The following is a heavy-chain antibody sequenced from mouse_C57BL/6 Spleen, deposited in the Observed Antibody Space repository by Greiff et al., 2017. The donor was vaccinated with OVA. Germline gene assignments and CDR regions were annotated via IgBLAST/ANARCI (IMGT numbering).Heavy chain of an antibody. J-gene: IGHJ4*01. CDR3: ARRGRYSNYEDAMDY. V-gene: IGHV2-2*01. D-gene: IGHD2-5*01. Sequence: VKLVESGPGLVQPSQSLSITCTVSGFSLTSYGVHWVRQSPGKGLEWLGVIWSGGSTDYNAAFISRLSISKDNSKSQVFFKMNSLQADDTAIYYCARRGRYSNYEDAMDYWGQGTSVTVSS. CDR2: IWSGGST. CDR1: GFSLTSYG.